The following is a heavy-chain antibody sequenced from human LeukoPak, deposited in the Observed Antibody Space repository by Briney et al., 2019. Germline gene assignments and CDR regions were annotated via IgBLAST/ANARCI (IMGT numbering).Heavy chain of an antibody. CDR2: ISGSGGST. D-gene: IGHD3-10*01. J-gene: IGHJ4*02. Sequence: GGSLRLSCAASGFTFSSHAMSWVRQAPGEGLEWVSVISGSGGSTYYADSVKGRFTSSRDNSKKALYLQMNSLRAEDTAVYYCAKDGWFGELLSSIDYWGQGTLVTVSS. V-gene: IGHV3-23*01. CDR1: GFTFSSHA. CDR3: AKDGWFGELLSSIDY.